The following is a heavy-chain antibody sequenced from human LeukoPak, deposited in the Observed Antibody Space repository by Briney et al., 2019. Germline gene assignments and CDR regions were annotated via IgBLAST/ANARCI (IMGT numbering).Heavy chain of an antibody. Sequence: SVKVSCKASGGTFSSYAISWVRQAPGQGLEWMGRIIPILGIANYAQKFQGRVTNTADKSTSTAYMELSSLRSEDTAVYYCARDEFGDYYYGMDVWGQGTTVTVSS. V-gene: IGHV1-69*04. CDR2: IIPILGIA. CDR1: GGTFSSYA. D-gene: IGHD3-16*01. J-gene: IGHJ6*02. CDR3: ARDEFGDYYYGMDV.